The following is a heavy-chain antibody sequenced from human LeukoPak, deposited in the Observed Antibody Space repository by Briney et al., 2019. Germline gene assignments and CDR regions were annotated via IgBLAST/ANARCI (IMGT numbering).Heavy chain of an antibody. CDR2: FSGSGGST. D-gene: IGHD5-24*01. CDR3: AKDREGYNKWFDP. Sequence: GGSLRLSCAASGFTFSKYAMSWVRQAPGKGLEWVSAFSGSGGSTYYADSVKGRFTISRDNSKNTLYLQMNSLRAEDTAVYYCAKDREGYNKWFDPWGQGTLVTVSS. V-gene: IGHV3-23*01. CDR1: GFTFSKYA. J-gene: IGHJ5*02.